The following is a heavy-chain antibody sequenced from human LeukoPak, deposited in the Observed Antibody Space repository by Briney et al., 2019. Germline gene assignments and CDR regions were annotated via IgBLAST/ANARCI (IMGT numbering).Heavy chain of an antibody. J-gene: IGHJ2*01. V-gene: IGHV4-39*07. CDR1: GGSITSSSHY. Sequence: SETLSLTCTVSGGSITSSSHYWGWIRQPPGQGLQWIGLIYYDGSAYYNLSLKSRLTISIDTSKSQFSLQLSSVTAADTAVYYCARLSSSWYQDWYFDLWGRGTLVTVSS. D-gene: IGHD6-13*01. CDR2: IYYDGSA. CDR3: ARLSSSWYQDWYFDL.